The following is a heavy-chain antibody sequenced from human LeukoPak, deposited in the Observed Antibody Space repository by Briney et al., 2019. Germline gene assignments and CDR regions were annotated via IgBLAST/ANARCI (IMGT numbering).Heavy chain of an antibody. CDR1: GGPISSYY. CDR3: ARQESYWFDP. D-gene: IGHD3-10*01. Sequence: SETLSLTCSVSGGPISSYYWSWIRQPPGKGLEWIGYIYYSGSTIYNPSLKSRVTMSIDTSENQFSLRLSSVTAADTAVYYCARQESYWFDPWGQGTLVTVSS. CDR2: IYYSGST. V-gene: IGHV4-59*08. J-gene: IGHJ5*02.